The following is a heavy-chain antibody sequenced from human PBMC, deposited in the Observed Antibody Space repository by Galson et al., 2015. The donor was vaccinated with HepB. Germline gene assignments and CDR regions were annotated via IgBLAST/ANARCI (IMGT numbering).Heavy chain of an antibody. J-gene: IGHJ4*02. D-gene: IGHD6-13*01. CDR2: INPSGGDT. CDR1: GYTFTTYY. CDR3: ARCIAATGTN. Sequence: SVKVSCKASGYTFTTYYMHWVRQAPGQGLEWMGLINPSGGDTSYAQKFQGRVTMTRDRSTSTVYMELSSLRSEDTAVYYCARCIAATGTNWVQGTLVTVSS. V-gene: IGHV1-46*03.